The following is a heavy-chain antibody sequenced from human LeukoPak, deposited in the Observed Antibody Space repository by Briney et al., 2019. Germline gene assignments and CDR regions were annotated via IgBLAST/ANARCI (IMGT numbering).Heavy chain of an antibody. CDR3: ARDGGYYGSGSAYTIFDY. V-gene: IGHV4-4*07. CDR1: GGSISSYY. J-gene: IGHJ4*02. CDR2: IYTSGST. Sequence: PSETLSLTCTVSGGSISSYYWSWIRQPAGKGLEWIGRIYTSGSTNYNPSLKSRVTISVDTSKNQFSLKLSSVTAADTAVYYCARDGGYYGSGSAYTIFDYWGQGTLVTVSS. D-gene: IGHD3-10*01.